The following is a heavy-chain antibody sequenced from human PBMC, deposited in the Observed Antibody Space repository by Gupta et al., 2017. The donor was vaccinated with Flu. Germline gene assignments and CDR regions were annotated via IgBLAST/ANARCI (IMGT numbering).Heavy chain of an antibody. D-gene: IGHD6-19*01. J-gene: IGHJ5*02. CDR2: IKQDGSEK. Sequence: GKGLEWVANIKQDGSEKYYVDSVKGRFTISRDNAKNSLYLQMNSLRAEDTAVYYCARVGAGYSSGWYNWFDPWGQETLVTVSS. CDR3: ARVGAGYSSGWYNWFDP. V-gene: IGHV3-7*01.